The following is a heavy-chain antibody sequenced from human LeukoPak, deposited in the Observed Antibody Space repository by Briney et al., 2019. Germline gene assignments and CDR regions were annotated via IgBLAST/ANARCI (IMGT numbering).Heavy chain of an antibody. V-gene: IGHV3-74*01. CDR3: AKGRHSNYFDP. CDR2: INTDGSTI. CDR1: GFTFSSYW. J-gene: IGHJ5*02. D-gene: IGHD4-11*01. Sequence: GGSLRLSCAPSGFTFSSYWMHWARQAPGKGLVWVSRINTDGSTITYADSVKGRFTISRDNSKNTLYLQMNGLRTEDTAMYYCAKGRHSNYFDPWGQGTLVTVSS.